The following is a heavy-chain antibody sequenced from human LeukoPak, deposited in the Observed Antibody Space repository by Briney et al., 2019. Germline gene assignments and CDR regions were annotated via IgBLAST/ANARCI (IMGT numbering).Heavy chain of an antibody. D-gene: IGHD3-10*01. Sequence: PGGSLRLSCAASGFTFSSYAMHWVRQAPGKGLEWVAVISYDGSNKYYADSVKGRFTISRDNSKNTLYLQMNSLRAEDTAVYYCARDAITMDAFDYWGQGTLVTVSS. CDR2: ISYDGSNK. V-gene: IGHV3-30*04. CDR3: ARDAITMDAFDY. J-gene: IGHJ4*02. CDR1: GFTFSSYA.